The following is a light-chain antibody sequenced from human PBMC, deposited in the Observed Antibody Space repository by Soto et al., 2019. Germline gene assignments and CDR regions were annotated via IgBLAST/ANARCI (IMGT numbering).Light chain of an antibody. J-gene: IGLJ2*01. CDR2: TNT. V-gene: IGLV1-44*01. Sequence: QSVLTQPPSASGTPGQSVSISCPGSRSNIGTNPVNWYQQLPGTAPKLLFYTNTQRPSGLPDRFSASKSRTSASLAISGLHSEDEADYYCAAGDDSLNSLIFGGWTRLT. CDR1: RSNIGTNP. CDR3: AAGDDSLNSLI.